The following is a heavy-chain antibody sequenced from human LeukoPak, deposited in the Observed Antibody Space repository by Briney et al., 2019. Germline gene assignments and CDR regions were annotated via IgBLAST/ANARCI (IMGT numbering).Heavy chain of an antibody. CDR2: IKTKTDGGTT. J-gene: IGHJ4*02. CDR1: GFTFSDAR. Sequence: PGGSLRLSCAGSGFTFSDARMSWVRQAPGKGLEWVGRIKTKTDGGTTDYAAPVKGRFTTSRDDSQNTLYMEMNSLKTEDTAVYYCTTDRRYSSFYWGQGTLVTVSS. D-gene: IGHD6-19*01. CDR3: TTDRRYSSFY. V-gene: IGHV3-15*01.